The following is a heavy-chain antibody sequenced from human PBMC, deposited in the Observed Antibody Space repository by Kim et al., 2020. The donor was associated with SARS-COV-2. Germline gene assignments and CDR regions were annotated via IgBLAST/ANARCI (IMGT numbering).Heavy chain of an antibody. CDR3: AKVRADWDYYYYGMDV. CDR1: GFTFSSYG. D-gene: IGHD2-21*01. J-gene: IGHJ6*02. CDR2: IWYDGSNK. Sequence: GGSLRLSCAASGFTFSSYGMHWVRQAPGKGLEWVAVIWYDGSNKYYADSVKGRFTISRDNSKNTLYLQMNSLRAEDTAVYYCAKVRADWDYYYYGMDVWGQGTTVTVSS. V-gene: IGHV3-33*06.